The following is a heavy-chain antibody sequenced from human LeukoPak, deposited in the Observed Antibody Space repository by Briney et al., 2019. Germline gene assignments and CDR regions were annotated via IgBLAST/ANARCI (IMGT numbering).Heavy chain of an antibody. CDR2: IYYSGST. D-gene: IGHD3-22*01. CDR1: GGSISSGGYY. V-gene: IGHV4-61*08. J-gene: IGHJ4*02. Sequence: SETLSLTCTVSGGSISSGGYYWSWIRQPPGKGLEWIGDIYYSGSTNYNPSLKSRVTISVDTSKNQFSLKLSSVTAADTAVYYCAREDYYDSSGYGNFDYWGQGTLVTVSS. CDR3: AREDYYDSSGYGNFDY.